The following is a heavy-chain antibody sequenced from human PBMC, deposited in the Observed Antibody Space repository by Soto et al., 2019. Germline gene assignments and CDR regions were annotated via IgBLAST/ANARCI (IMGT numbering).Heavy chain of an antibody. V-gene: IGHV3-21*01. CDR2: IGHSRTYI. D-gene: IGHD2-21*02. CDR1: AFTFCSYT. J-gene: IGHJ4*01. Sequence: GCLRGSWTASAFTFCSYTFAWVRQAPGEGLEWVSSIGHSRTYIYYADSLKGRFTVSRDNDNNSLFLQMDSLRVEDTAVYYCERVKVRVTGWRHFNHWCHGALVIVS. CDR3: ERVKVRVTGWRHFNH.